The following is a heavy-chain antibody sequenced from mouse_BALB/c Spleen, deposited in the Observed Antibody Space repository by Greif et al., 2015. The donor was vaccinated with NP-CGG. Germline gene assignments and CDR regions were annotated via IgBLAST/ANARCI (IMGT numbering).Heavy chain of an antibody. D-gene: IGHD2-1*01. V-gene: IGHV5-9-3*01. J-gene: IGHJ2*01. CDR1: GFTFSSYA. Sequence: EVQGVESGGGLVKPGGSLKLSCAASGFTFSSYAMSWVRQTPEKRLEWVATISSGGSYTYYPDSVKGRFTISRDNAKNTLYLQMSSLRSEDTAMYYCARGGNRPLDYWGQGTTLTVSS. CDR2: ISSGGSYT. CDR3: ARGGNRPLDY.